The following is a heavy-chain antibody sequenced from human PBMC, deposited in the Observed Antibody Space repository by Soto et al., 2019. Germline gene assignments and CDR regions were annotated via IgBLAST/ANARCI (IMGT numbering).Heavy chain of an antibody. Sequence: GASVKVSCKASGGTFSSYAISWGRQAPGQGLEWMGGIIPIFGTANYAQKFQDRVTITADESTSTAYMELSSLRSEDTAVYYCARDNGRGSPMNYGMDVWGQGTTVTVSS. D-gene: IGHD6-13*01. CDR2: IIPIFGTA. CDR3: ARDNGRGSPMNYGMDV. V-gene: IGHV1-69*13. CDR1: GGTFSSYA. J-gene: IGHJ6*02.